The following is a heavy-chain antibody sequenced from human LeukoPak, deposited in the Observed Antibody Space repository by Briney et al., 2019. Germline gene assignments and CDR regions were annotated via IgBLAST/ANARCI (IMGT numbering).Heavy chain of an antibody. Sequence: PSETLSLTCTVCGGSISSYYWSWIRQPPGKGLEWIGYIYYSGSTNYNPSLKSRVTISVDTSKNQFSLKLSSVTAADTAVYYCARVIAAVDYYYYYMDVWGKGTTVTVSS. CDR2: IYYSGST. D-gene: IGHD6-13*01. CDR3: ARVIAAVDYYYYYMDV. J-gene: IGHJ6*03. V-gene: IGHV4-59*01. CDR1: GGSISSYY.